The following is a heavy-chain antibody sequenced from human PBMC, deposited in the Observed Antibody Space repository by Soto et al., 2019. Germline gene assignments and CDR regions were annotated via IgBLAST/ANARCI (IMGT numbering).Heavy chain of an antibody. CDR1: GFTFSDHY. V-gene: IGHV3-72*01. Sequence: EVQLVESGGGLVQPGGSLRLSCAASGFTFSDHYMDWVRQAPGKGLEWVGRTRNKANSYTTEYAASVKGRFTITRDDSKNSLYLQMNSLKTEDTAVYYCARDMHSSSSPLGYYYYYMDVWGKGTTVTVSS. CDR3: ARDMHSSSSPLGYYYYYMDV. CDR2: TRNKANSYTT. J-gene: IGHJ6*03. D-gene: IGHD6-6*01.